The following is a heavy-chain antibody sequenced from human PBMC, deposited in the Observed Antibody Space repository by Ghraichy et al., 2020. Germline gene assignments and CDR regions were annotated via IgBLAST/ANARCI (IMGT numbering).Heavy chain of an antibody. Sequence: ASVKVSCKASGYTFTDYYINWVRQAPGQGLEWVARINSRTGGTKYAQNFQGRVTVTRDTSISTAYMELSGLRSDDTAVYYCARGHGILALGYYFDYWDQGTLVTVSS. V-gene: IGHV1-2*06. CDR2: INSRTGGT. CDR1: GYTFTDYY. D-gene: IGHD2-8*01. J-gene: IGHJ4*02. CDR3: ARGHGILALGYYFDY.